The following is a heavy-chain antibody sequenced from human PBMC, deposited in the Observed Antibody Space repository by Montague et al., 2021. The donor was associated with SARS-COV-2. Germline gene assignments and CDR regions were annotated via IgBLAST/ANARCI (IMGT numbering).Heavy chain of an antibody. D-gene: IGHD3-10*01. J-gene: IGHJ6*02. CDR1: SGSISTGHH. CDR2: IYYSGST. CDR3: ARDHGQWFGELWGHGLDV. V-gene: IGHV4-31*03. Sequence: TLSLTCSVSSGSISTGHHWSWIRQHPMKGLGWIGYIYYSGSTYYNPSFKCRVTISIDTAKNQFSLELTSMTAADTAVYYCARDHGQWFGELWGHGLDVWGQGTTVIVSS.